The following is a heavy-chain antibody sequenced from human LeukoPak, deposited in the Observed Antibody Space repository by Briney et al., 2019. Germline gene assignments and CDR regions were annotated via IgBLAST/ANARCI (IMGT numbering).Heavy chain of an antibody. CDR3: ARASDGMDV. Sequence: GGSLRLSCAASGFTFSSYALHWVRQAPGKGLEWVAVISYDGSNKYYADSVKGRFTISRDNSKNTLYLQMNSLRAEDTAVYYCARASDGMDVWGQGTTVTVSS. CDR1: GFTFSSYA. CDR2: ISYDGSNK. V-gene: IGHV3-30-3*01. J-gene: IGHJ6*02.